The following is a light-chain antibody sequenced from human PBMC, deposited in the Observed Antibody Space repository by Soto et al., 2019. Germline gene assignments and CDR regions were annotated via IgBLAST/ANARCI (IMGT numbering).Light chain of an antibody. CDR1: QSVSSSY. CDR3: QQYGSSPLT. Sequence: EIVLTQSPGTLSLSPGERATLSCRASQSVSSSYLAWYQQKPGQAPRLLIYGASSRATGSADRFSGSGSGTSFTLTISRLEPEDFVVYYCQQYGSSPLTFGGGTKVEIK. V-gene: IGKV3-20*01. J-gene: IGKJ4*01. CDR2: GAS.